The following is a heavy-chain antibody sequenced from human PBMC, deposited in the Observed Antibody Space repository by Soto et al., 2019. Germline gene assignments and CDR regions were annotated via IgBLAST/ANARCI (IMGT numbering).Heavy chain of an antibody. D-gene: IGHD3-10*01. CDR1: GFTVSSNY. CDR2: IYSGGDT. V-gene: IGHV3-66*01. J-gene: IGHJ4*02. CDR3: ARDSNYYGSGSYVGRRHFDY. Sequence: EVQLVESGGGLVQPGGSLRLSCVVSGFTVSSNYMNWVRQAPGKGLGWVSVIYSGGDTYYADSVKGRFTISRDSSKNTLYLQMSSLRAEDTAVYYCARDSNYYGSGSYVGRRHFDYWGQGTLVTVSS.